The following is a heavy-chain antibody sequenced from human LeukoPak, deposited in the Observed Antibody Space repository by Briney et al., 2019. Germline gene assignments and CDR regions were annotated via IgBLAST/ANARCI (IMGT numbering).Heavy chain of an antibody. J-gene: IGHJ5*02. CDR3: ARGGDYDILTGPFGNWFDP. V-gene: IGHV4-59*01. D-gene: IGHD3-9*01. Sequence: SETLSLTCTVSGGSYSSYYWSWIRQPTGKGLEWIGYMYYSGSTNYNPSLKSRVTISVDTSENQFSLKLSSVTAADTAVYYCARGGDYDILTGPFGNWFDPWGQGTLVTVSS. CDR1: GGSYSSYY. CDR2: MYYSGST.